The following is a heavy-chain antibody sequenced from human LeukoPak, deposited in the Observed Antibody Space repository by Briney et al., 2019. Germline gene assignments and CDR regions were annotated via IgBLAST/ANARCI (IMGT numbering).Heavy chain of an antibody. V-gene: IGHV4-61*02. Sequence: PSETLCLTCTVSGGSISSGFYYWDWLPQPAGKGLEWIMRIYSSGSTNYNPSLKSRVTIPVDTSKNHFSLKLSSVTAADTAVYYCAREPLKYDFWSGYSHMDVWGKGTTVTVSS. CDR2: IYSSGST. CDR1: GGSISSGFYY. D-gene: IGHD3-3*01. CDR3: AREPLKYDFWSGYSHMDV. J-gene: IGHJ6*03.